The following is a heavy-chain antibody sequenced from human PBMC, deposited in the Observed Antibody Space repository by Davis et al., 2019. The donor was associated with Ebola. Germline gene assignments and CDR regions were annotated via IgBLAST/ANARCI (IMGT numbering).Heavy chain of an antibody. V-gene: IGHV4-34*01. CDR3: ARVPKSGCSSGWYRRGYYYYGMDV. CDR2: INHSGST. J-gene: IGHJ6*02. D-gene: IGHD6-19*01. Sequence: SETLSLTCAVYGGSFSGYYWSWIRQPPGKGLEWIGEINHSGSTNYNPSLKSRVTISVDTSKNQFSLKLSSVTAADTAVYYCARVPKSGCSSGWYRRGYYYYGMDVWGQGTTVTVSS. CDR1: GGSFSGYY.